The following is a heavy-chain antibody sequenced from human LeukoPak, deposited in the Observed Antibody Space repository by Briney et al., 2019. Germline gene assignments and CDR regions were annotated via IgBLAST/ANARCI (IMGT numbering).Heavy chain of an antibody. CDR3: ARDGHAYGHGSPHY. V-gene: IGHV3-11*01. Sequence: GGSLRLSCAASVFTFSDYYTSWIRQAPGEGLEWVSYVSSSGGTKYYADSVKGRFTISRDNAKNSYLQLNSLRAEETAVDYCARDGHAYGHGSPHYWGQGTLVTVSS. CDR2: VSSSGGTK. CDR1: VFTFSDYY. D-gene: IGHD3-10*01. J-gene: IGHJ4*02.